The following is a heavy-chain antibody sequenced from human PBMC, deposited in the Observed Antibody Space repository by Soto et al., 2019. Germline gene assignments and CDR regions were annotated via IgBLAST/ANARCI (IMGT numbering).Heavy chain of an antibody. D-gene: IGHD4-17*01. CDR2: IYYSGST. CDR3: ARVSGDGYFDY. J-gene: IGHJ4*02. CDR1: GGSISSGGYY. V-gene: IGHV4-31*03. Sequence: QVQLQESGPGLVKPSQTLSLTCTVSGGSISSGGYYWSWIRQHPGKGLELIGYIYYSGSTYYNPSIKSRVTISVDTSKNPFSLTLSSVTAADTAVYYCARVSGDGYFDYWGQGTLVTVSA.